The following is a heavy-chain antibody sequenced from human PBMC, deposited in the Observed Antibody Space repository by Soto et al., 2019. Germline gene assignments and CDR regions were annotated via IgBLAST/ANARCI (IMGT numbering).Heavy chain of an antibody. CDR1: GFSFNIFA. CDR2: ISGGGCST. J-gene: IGHJ4*02. D-gene: IGHD3-22*01. V-gene: IGHV3-23*01. CDR3: AKDPTSYDTSAQFDS. Sequence: EVKLLESGGRLVQPGGSLRLSCAASGFSFNIFAMNWVRQAPGKGLAWGSGISGGGCSTYYADSVKGRFPISRDNSNNTLYLQMNSLRAEDTAVYYCAKDPTSYDTSAQFDSWGQGTLVTVSS.